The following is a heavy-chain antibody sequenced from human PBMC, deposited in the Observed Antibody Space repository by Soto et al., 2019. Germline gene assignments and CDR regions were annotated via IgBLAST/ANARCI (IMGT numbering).Heavy chain of an antibody. V-gene: IGHV1-8*01. CDR2: MNPNSGNT. D-gene: IGHD2-15*01. J-gene: IGHJ3*02. Sequence: GASVKVSCKASGYTFTSYDINWVRQATGQGLEWMGWMNPNSGNTGYAQKFQGRVTMTRNTSISTAYMELSSLRSEDTAMYYCARQTFPQILMGTSPFDIWGQGTMVTV. CDR3: ARQTFPQILMGTSPFDI. CDR1: GYTFTSYD.